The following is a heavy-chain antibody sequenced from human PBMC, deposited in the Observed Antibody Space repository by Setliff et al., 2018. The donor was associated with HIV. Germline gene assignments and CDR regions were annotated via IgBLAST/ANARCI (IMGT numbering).Heavy chain of an antibody. J-gene: IGHJ4*02. CDR1: GGSISSGDYY. CDR2: INYSGNT. V-gene: IGHV4-39*07. Sequence: SETLSLTCTVSGGSISSGDYYWSWIRQPPGKGLEWIGSINYSGNTYYKSSLKSRVTISVDTSKNQFSLKLSSVTAADTAVYYCARGGSYDTFDYWGQGTLVTVSS. CDR3: ARGGSYDTFDY. D-gene: IGHD3-22*01.